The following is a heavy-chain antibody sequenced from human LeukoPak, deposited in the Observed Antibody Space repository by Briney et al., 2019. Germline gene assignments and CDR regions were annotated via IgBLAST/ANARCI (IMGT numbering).Heavy chain of an antibody. D-gene: IGHD1-26*01. Sequence: PGGSLRLSCAASGFTVSSNYMNWVRQAPGKGLEWVSVIYSGGSGGSTYYTDSVKGRFTISRDNSKNTLYLQMNSLRAEDTAVYYCAKPSYSGSYYSGWDYWGQGTLVTVSS. CDR2: IYSGGSGGST. V-gene: IGHV3-53*01. CDR1: GFTVSSNY. J-gene: IGHJ4*02. CDR3: AKPSYSGSYYSGWDY.